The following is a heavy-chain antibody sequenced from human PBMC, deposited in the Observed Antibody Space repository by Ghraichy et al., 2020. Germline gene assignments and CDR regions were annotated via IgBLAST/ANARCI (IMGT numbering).Heavy chain of an antibody. V-gene: IGHV3-23*01. CDR2: ISGSGGST. CDR3: AKDGTVDTAMKGYADHDY. J-gene: IGHJ4*02. CDR1: GFTFSSYA. D-gene: IGHD5-18*01. Sequence: GGSLRLSCAASGFTFSSYAMSWVRQAPGKGLEWVSAISGSGGSTYYADSVKGRFTISRDNSKNTLYLQMNSLRAEDTAVYYCAKDGTVDTAMKGYADHDYWGQGTLVTVSS.